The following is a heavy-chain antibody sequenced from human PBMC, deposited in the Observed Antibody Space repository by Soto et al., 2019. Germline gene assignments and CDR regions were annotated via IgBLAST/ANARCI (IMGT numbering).Heavy chain of an antibody. Sequence: PGGSLRLSCSASGFTLSNDLVHWVRQSPGKGLVWVSRISADGSDTAYADSVKGRFSISRDNARNTVYLQMSSLRAEDTAVYYCAKVFYYYHSSGYYYFDYWGQGTLVTVSS. V-gene: IGHV3-74*01. CDR1: GFTLSNDL. CDR3: AKVFYYYHSSGYYYFDY. CDR2: ISADGSDT. D-gene: IGHD3-22*01. J-gene: IGHJ4*02.